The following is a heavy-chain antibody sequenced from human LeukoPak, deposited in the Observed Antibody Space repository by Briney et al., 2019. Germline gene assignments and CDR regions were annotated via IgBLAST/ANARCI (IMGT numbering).Heavy chain of an antibody. V-gene: IGHV4-39*07. CDR1: GGSISSSSYY. Sequence: PSETLSLTCTVSGGSISSSSYYWGWIRQPPGKGLEWIGSIYYSGSTYYNPSLKSRVTISVDTSKNQFSLKLSSVTAADTAVYYCARERWGNYWGQGTLVTVSS. D-gene: IGHD3-16*01. J-gene: IGHJ4*02. CDR2: IYYSGST. CDR3: ARERWGNY.